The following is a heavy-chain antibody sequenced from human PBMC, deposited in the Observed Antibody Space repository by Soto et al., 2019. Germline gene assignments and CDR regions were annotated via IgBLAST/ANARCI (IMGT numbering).Heavy chain of an antibody. CDR2: ISYDGSNK. J-gene: IGHJ4*02. CDR3: ARDRYCSSTSCYRAFDY. Sequence: GSLRLSCAASGFTFSSYAMHWVRQAPGKGLEWVAVISYDGSNKYYADSVKGRFTISRDNSKNTLYLQMNSLRAEDTAVYYCARDRYCSSTSCYRAFDYWGQGTLVTVSS. V-gene: IGHV3-30-3*01. D-gene: IGHD2-2*01. CDR1: GFTFSSYA.